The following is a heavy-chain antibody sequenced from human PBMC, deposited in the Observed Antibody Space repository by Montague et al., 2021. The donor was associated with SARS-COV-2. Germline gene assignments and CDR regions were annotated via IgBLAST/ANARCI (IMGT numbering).Heavy chain of an antibody. J-gene: IGHJ6*02. CDR2: IWYDGSNR. CDR1: KFSFSSYG. D-gene: IGHD1-14*01. Sequence: SLRLSCAASKFSFSSYGMHWVRQAPGKGPEWVAFIWYDGSNRYYGDSVKGRFTISRDNSKSTLYLQMKSLRADDTAVYYCARLRVKTPEYYYYGMDVWGQGTTVIVSS. CDR3: ARLRVKTPEYYYYGMDV. V-gene: IGHV3-33*04.